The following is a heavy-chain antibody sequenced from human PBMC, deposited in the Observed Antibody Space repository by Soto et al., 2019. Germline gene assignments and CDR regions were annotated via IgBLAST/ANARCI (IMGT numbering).Heavy chain of an antibody. CDR1: GFTFSSYG. J-gene: IGHJ6*02. D-gene: IGHD6-6*01. CDR3: AREVAARPPHYYYYGMDV. CDR2: IWYDGSNK. Sequence: GGSLRLSCAASGFTFSSYGMHWVRQAPGKGLEWVAVIWYDGSNKYYADSVKGRFTISRDNSKNTLYLQMNSLRAEDTAVYYCAREVAARPPHYYYYGMDVWGQGTTVTVSS. V-gene: IGHV3-33*01.